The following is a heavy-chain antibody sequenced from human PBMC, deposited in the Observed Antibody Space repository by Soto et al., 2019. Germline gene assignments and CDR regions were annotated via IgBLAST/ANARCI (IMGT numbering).Heavy chain of an antibody. D-gene: IGHD5-18*01. J-gene: IGHJ4*02. V-gene: IGHV3-21*01. CDR1: RFTFTNYK. Sequence: PRGSLRLSCAVFRFTFTNYKMSWVRQPPGKGLEWVSSVISTSGYIYYGDSVKGRFTISRDNAKNSLYLQMNSLRAEDTAVYYCARANVDTSVVNEYYFDYWGQGALVTVSS. CDR2: VISTSGYI. CDR3: ARANVDTSVVNEYYFDY.